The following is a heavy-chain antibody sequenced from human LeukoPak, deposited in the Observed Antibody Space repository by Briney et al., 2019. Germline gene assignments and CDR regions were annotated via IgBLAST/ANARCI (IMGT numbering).Heavy chain of an antibody. J-gene: IGHJ4*02. CDR2: ISSSSSYI. Sequence: PGGSLRLSCAASGFTFCSYSMNWVRQAPGKGLEWVSSISSSSSYIYYADSVKGRFTISRDNAKNSLYLQMNSLRAEDTAVYYCAKVGPYWNLRVPFDYWGQGTLVTVSS. CDR1: GFTFCSYS. D-gene: IGHD1-1*01. CDR3: AKVGPYWNLRVPFDY. V-gene: IGHV3-21*01.